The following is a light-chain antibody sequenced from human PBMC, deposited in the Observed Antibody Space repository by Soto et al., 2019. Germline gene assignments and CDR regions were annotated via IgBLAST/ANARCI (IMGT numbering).Light chain of an antibody. CDR3: CSYGGYFWV. V-gene: IGLV2-11*01. Sequence: QSVLTQPRSVSGSPGQSVTISCTGTSSDVGGYDYVSWFQHHPGKVPKLMIYDDTKRPSGVPDRFSASKSGNTASLTISGLQAEDEADYYCCSYGGYFWVFGGGTQLTVL. CDR1: SSDVGGYDY. CDR2: DDT. J-gene: IGLJ3*02.